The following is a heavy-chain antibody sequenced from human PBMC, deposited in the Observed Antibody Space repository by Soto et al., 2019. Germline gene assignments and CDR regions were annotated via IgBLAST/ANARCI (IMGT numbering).Heavy chain of an antibody. D-gene: IGHD6-6*01. V-gene: IGHV4-30-4*01. J-gene: IGHJ5*02. CDR1: GGSICSGDYY. CDR2: IYHSGST. CDR3: ARERPDGARLDP. Sequence: QVQLQESGPGLVKPSQTLSLTCTVSGGSICSGDYYWSWIRQPPGKGLEWIGYIYHSGSTYYNPSPKSRVTISVNTSKNQFSLKLSSVTAADTAVYYCARERPDGARLDPWGQGTLVTVSS.